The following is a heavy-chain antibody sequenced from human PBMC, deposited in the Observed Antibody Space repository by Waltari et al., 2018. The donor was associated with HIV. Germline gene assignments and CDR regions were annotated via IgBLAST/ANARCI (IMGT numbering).Heavy chain of an antibody. D-gene: IGHD2-2*01. CDR2: ITWSDSVI. Sequence: QVQLVESGGGLVKPGGSLRLSCAASGFTFGDYYMSWIRQAPGKGLGWLSYITWSDSVINYAESVKGRFTVARGDAKNSLYLQMESLGAEDTTVYFWARSHCNCKSCFLAFHFDMDIWGRGTTVTVSS. J-gene: IGHJ6*02. V-gene: IGHV3-11*01. CDR1: GFTFGDYY. CDR3: ARSHCNCKSCFLAFHFDMDI.